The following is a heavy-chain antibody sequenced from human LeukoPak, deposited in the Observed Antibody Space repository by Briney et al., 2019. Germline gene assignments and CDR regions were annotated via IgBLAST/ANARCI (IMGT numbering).Heavy chain of an antibody. Sequence: GGSLRLFCAASGFTFSSYSMNWVRQAPGKGLEWVSSISSSSSYIYYADSVKGRFTISRDNAKNSLYLQMNSLRAEDTAVYYCAVQYTNYYDSSGSYDYWGQGTLVTVSS. D-gene: IGHD3-22*01. J-gene: IGHJ4*02. CDR1: GFTFSSYS. CDR3: AVQYTNYYDSSGSYDY. V-gene: IGHV3-21*01. CDR2: ISSSSSYI.